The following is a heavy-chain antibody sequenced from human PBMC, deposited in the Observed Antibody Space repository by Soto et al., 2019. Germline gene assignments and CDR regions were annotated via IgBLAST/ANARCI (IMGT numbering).Heavy chain of an antibody. CDR3: ARGGTVTDYYYYGMDV. Sequence: LCGGSISSGGYSWSWIRQPPGKGLEWIGYIYHSGSTYYNPSLKSRVTISVDRSKNQFSLKLSSVTAADTAVYYCARGGTVTDYYYYGMDVWGQGTTVTVSS. CDR1: GGSISSGGYS. CDR2: IYHSGST. D-gene: IGHD4-4*01. V-gene: IGHV4-30-2*01. J-gene: IGHJ6*02.